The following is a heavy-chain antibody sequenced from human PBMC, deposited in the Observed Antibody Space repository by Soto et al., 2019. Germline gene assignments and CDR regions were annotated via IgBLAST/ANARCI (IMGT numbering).Heavy chain of an antibody. CDR3: ARGPYGERFDY. CDR2: ISYDGSNK. V-gene: IGHV3-30-3*01. J-gene: IGHJ4*02. Sequence: GGSLRLSCAASGFTFSSYAMYWVRQAPGKGLEWVAVISYDGSNKYYADSVKGRFTISRDNSKNTLYLQMNSLRAEDTAVYYCARGPYGERFDYWGQVTLVTVS. D-gene: IGHD4-17*01. CDR1: GFTFSSYA.